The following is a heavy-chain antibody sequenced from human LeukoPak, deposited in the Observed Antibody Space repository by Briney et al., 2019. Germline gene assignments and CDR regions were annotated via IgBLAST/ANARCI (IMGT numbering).Heavy chain of an antibody. V-gene: IGHV3-21*01. J-gene: IGHJ4*02. CDR3: ASYYDFCSGYQLRYFDY. CDR2: ISDSSTYI. D-gene: IGHD3-3*01. CDR1: GFTFSSYN. Sequence: GGSLRLSCAASGFTFSSYNMNWVRQAPGKGLEWVSSISDSSTYIYYADSVKGRFTISRDNAKNSLYLQMNSLRAEDTAVYYCASYYDFCSGYQLRYFDYWGQGTLVTVSS.